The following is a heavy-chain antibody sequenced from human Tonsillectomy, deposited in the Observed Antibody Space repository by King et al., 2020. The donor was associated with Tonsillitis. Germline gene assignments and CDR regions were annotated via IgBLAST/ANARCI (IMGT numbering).Heavy chain of an antibody. CDR3: ARNLLGYNWNYEVPDY. CDR1: GGTFSSYA. Sequence: VQLVESGAEVKKPGSSVKVSCKASGGTFSSYAISWVRQAPGQGLEWMGGIIPIFGTANYAQKFQGRVTITADESTSTAYMELSSLRSEDTAVYYCARNLLGYNWNYEVPDYWGQGTLVTVSS. D-gene: IGHD1-7*01. J-gene: IGHJ4*02. CDR2: IIPIFGTA. V-gene: IGHV1-69*01.